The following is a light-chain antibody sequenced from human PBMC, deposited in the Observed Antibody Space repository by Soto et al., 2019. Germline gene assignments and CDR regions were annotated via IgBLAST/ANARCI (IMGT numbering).Light chain of an antibody. J-gene: IGKJ5*01. CDR2: DAY. CDR3: QQRHMWPIT. V-gene: IGKV3-11*01. CDR1: QSFRGL. Sequence: EVVLTQSPVTLSLSPGERATLSCRASQSFRGLLAWYQQKPGQAPRLLIYDAYNRATGIPPRFSGSGSWTDFTRTISSLEPDDSAVYYCQQRHMWPITFGQGTRLEIK.